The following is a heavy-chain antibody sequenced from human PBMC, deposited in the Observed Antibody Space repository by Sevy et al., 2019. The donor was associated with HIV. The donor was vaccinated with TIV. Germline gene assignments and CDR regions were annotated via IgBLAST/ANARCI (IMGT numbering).Heavy chain of an antibody. CDR3: ARQSIAARYGMDV. CDR2: ISSDGSST. J-gene: IGHJ6*02. Sequence: GGSLRLSCAASGFTFSSYWMHWVRQAPGKGLVWVSRISSDGSSTSYADSVKGRFTISRDNAKNTLYLQMNSLRAEDTAVYYCARQSIAARYGMDVWGQGTTVTVSS. CDR1: GFTFSSYW. V-gene: IGHV3-74*01. D-gene: IGHD6-6*01.